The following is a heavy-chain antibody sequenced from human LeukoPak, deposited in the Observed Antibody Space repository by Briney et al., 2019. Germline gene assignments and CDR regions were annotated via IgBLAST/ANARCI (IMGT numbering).Heavy chain of an antibody. Sequence: GGSLRLSCAASGFTFSSYAMHWVRQAPGKGLEWVAVISYDGSNKYYADSVKGRFTISRDNSKNTLYLQMNSLRAEDTAVYYCAKDGYNSPFDYWGQGTLVTVSS. J-gene: IGHJ4*02. CDR1: GFTFSSYA. CDR2: ISYDGSNK. V-gene: IGHV3-30*04. CDR3: AKDGYNSPFDY. D-gene: IGHD5-24*01.